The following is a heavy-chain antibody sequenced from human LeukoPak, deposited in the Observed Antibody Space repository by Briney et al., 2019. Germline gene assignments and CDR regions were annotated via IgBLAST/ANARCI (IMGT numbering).Heavy chain of an antibody. V-gene: IGHV4-59*01. CDR1: GGSISPYY. CDR3: GRGGWYKDY. CDR2: IYYNGNT. D-gene: IGHD6-19*01. Sequence: SETLSLTCTVSGGSISPYYWSWIRQPPGKGLESIGYIYYNGNTNYNPSLRSRVTISVDTSKNQFSLRLSSVTAADTAVYYCGRGGWYKDYWGQGTLVTDSS. J-gene: IGHJ4*02.